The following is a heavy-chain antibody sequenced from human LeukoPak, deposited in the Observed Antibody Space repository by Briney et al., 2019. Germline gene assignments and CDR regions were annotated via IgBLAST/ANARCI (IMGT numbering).Heavy chain of an antibody. D-gene: IGHD3-22*01. CDR1: GFTFDDYA. CDR3: AKDELSSGLDAFDI. CDR2: ISWNSGSI. V-gene: IGHV3-9*03. J-gene: IGHJ3*02. Sequence: GGSLRLSCAASGFTFDDYAMHWVRQAPGKGLEWVSGISWNSGSIGYADSVKGRFTISRDNAKNSLYLQMNSLRAEDMALYYCAKDELSSGLDAFDIWGQGTMVTVSS.